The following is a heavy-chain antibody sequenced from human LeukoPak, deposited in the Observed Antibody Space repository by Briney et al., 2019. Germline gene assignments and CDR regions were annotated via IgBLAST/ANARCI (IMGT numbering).Heavy chain of an antibody. CDR3: ARNEWVVRGVADY. J-gene: IGHJ4*02. CDR2: ISSSSTI. D-gene: IGHD3-10*01. CDR1: GSTFSSYS. Sequence: GGSLRLSCAASGSTFSSYSMNWVRQAPGKGLEWVSYISSSSTIYYADSVKGRFTISRDNAKNTLYLQMNSLRAEDTAVYYCARNEWVVRGVADYWGQGTLVAVSS. V-gene: IGHV3-48*04.